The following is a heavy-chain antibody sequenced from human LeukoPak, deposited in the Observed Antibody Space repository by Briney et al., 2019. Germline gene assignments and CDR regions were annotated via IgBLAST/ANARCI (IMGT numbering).Heavy chain of an antibody. V-gene: IGHV3-30*01. J-gene: IGHJ4*02. CDR1: GFTFSSSA. Sequence: GGSLRLSCAASGFTFSSSAMHWVRQAPGKGLEWVAVISYDGSNKYYADSVKGRFTISRDNSKNTLYLQMNSLRAEDTAVYYCAVSASYYAYNYWGQGTLVTVSS. CDR3: AVSASYYAYNY. CDR2: ISYDGSNK. D-gene: IGHD1-26*01.